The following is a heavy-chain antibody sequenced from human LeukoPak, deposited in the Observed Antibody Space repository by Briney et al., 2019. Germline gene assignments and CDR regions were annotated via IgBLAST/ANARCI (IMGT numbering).Heavy chain of an antibody. CDR2: IYHSGST. CDR1: GGSISSGGYS. V-gene: IGHV4-30-2*01. Sequence: SETLPLTCAVSGGSISSGGYSWSWIRQPPGKGLEWIGYIYHSGSTYYNPSLKSRVTISVDRSKNQFSLKLSSVTAADTAVYYCARGAIGAPVDYWGQGTLVTVSS. J-gene: IGHJ4*02. CDR3: ARGAIGAPVDY. D-gene: IGHD5-12*01.